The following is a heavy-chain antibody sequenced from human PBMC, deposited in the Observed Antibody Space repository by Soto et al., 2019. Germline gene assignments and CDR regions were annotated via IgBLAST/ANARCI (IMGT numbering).Heavy chain of an antibody. V-gene: IGHV1-18*01. CDR1: GYTFTRSG. Sequence: QVQLVQSGAEVKKPGASVKVSCKASGYTFTRSGISWVRQAPGQGLEWMGWISTYNGDTNYAQTFLGRVTMTTDTSTSTVHMEVRSLRSDDTAVYYCAREGVAPYYYYGMDVWGQGTPVTVSS. CDR3: AREGVAPYYYYGMDV. CDR2: ISTYNGDT. D-gene: IGHD5-12*01. J-gene: IGHJ6*02.